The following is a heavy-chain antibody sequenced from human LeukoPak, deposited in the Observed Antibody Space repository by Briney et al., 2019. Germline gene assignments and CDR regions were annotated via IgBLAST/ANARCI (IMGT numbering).Heavy chain of an antibody. CDR1: GYTFTGYY. Sequence: GASVKVSCKASGYTFTGYYMHWVRQAPGQGLEWMGRINPNSGGTNYAQKFQGRVTMTRDTSISTAYMELSRLRSDDTAMYYCARDLRLVGATSGFDYWGQGTLVTVSS. CDR2: INPNSGGT. V-gene: IGHV1-2*06. D-gene: IGHD1-26*01. J-gene: IGHJ4*02. CDR3: ARDLRLVGATSGFDY.